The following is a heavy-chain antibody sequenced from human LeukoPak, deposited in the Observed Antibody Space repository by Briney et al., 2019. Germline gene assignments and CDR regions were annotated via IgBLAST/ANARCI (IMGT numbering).Heavy chain of an antibody. CDR1: GFTFSSYW. CDR3: AREYCSSTSCSRYYYYYMDV. D-gene: IGHD2-2*01. J-gene: IGHJ6*03. V-gene: IGHV3-7*01. Sequence: PGGSLRLSCAASGFTFSSYWMSWVRQAPGKGLEWVANIKQDGSEKYYVDSVKGRFTISRGNAKNSLYLQMNSLRAEDTAVYYCAREYCSSTSCSRYYYYYMDVWGKGTTVTVSS. CDR2: IKQDGSEK.